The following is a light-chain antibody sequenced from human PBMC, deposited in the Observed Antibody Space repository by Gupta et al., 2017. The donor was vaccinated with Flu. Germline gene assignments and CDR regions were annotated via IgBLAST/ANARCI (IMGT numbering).Light chain of an antibody. Sequence: SYELTQPPSVSVSPGQTDSITCSGNKLGEKYACWYQQKPGQSPVLVIYQDSKRPSGIPERFSGSNSGNTATLTISGTQAMDEGDYYCQAWDSGTVVFGGGTKPTVL. J-gene: IGLJ2*01. CDR2: QDS. CDR3: QAWDSGTVV. CDR1: KLGEKY. V-gene: IGLV3-1*01.